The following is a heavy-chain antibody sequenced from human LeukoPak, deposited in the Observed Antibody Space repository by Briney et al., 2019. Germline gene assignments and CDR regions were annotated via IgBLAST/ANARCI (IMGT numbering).Heavy chain of an antibody. CDR1: GYTLNDIS. D-gene: IGHD4-11*01. J-gene: IGHJ5*02. CDR2: VDPDDGQR. CDR3: AAVSGHYTLLDA. Sequence: PGASVKVSCKISGYTLNDISVHWVRQPPGKGLEWMGGVDPDDGQRVYAQRFQGRVTMTEDTSTNIAYMELSRLRSEDTAVYFCAAVSGHYTLLDAWGQGALVTVST. V-gene: IGHV1-24*01.